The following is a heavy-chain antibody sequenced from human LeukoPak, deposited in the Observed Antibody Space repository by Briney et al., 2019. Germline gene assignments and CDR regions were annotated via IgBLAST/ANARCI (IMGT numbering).Heavy chain of an antibody. CDR1: GVSMSAYQ. J-gene: IGHJ4*02. Sequence: SETLSLTCTVSGVSMSAYQWSWVRQPPEKGLEWIGCINTKGETSYNPSLKSRVATSVDTSKSQFSLRLTSVTAADTAVYYCATSNDAKIAPFDHWGQGAPVTVSS. V-gene: IGHV4-4*09. D-gene: IGHD2-21*01. CDR3: ATSNDAKIAPFDH. CDR2: INTKGET.